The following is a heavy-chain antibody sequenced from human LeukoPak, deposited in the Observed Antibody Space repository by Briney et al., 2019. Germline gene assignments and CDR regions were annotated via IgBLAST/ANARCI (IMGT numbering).Heavy chain of an antibody. Sequence: SETLSLTCAVYGGSFSGYYWSWIRQPPGKGLEWIGEINHSGSTNYNPSLKSRVTISVDTSMNQFSLKLSSVTAADTAVYYCARGGLGYCSGGSCHFDYWGQGTLVTVSS. J-gene: IGHJ4*02. CDR1: GGSFSGYY. CDR2: INHSGST. V-gene: IGHV4-34*01. CDR3: ARGGLGYCSGGSCHFDY. D-gene: IGHD2-15*01.